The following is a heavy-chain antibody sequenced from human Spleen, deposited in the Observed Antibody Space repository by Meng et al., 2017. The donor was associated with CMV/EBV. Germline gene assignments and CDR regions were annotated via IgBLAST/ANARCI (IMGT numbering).Heavy chain of an antibody. CDR2: INWSSGRI. V-gene: IGHV3-20*04. J-gene: IGHJ4*02. CDR3: ARGYTAMVTSGRQ. CDR1: GFTFSNYA. Sequence: GGSLRLSCAASGFTFSNYAMSWVRQAPGKGLEWVSGINWSSGRIGYADSVKGRFTISRDNAKNSLYLQMNSLRAEDTAVYYCARGYTAMVTSGRQGGQGTLVTVSS. D-gene: IGHD5-18*01.